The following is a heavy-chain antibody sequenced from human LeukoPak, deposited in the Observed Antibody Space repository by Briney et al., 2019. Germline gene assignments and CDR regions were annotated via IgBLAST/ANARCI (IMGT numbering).Heavy chain of an antibody. V-gene: IGHV4-59*01. Sequence: PSETLSLTCTVSGGSISSYYWSWIRQPPGKGLEWIGYIYYSGSTSYNPSLKSRVTISVDTSKNQFSLKLSSVTAADTAVYYCARAGGFTGGYIFWGQGTLVTVSS. CDR2: IYYSGST. CDR3: ARAGGFTGGYIF. J-gene: IGHJ4*02. CDR1: GGSISSYY. D-gene: IGHD2-8*02.